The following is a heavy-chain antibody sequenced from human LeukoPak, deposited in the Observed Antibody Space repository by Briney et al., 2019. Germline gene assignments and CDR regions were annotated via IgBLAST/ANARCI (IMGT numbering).Heavy chain of an antibody. V-gene: IGHV3-73*01. CDR2: IRSKANSYAT. D-gene: IGHD4-11*01. Sequence: GGSLRLSCAASGFTFSGSAMHWVRQASGKGLEWVGRIRSKANSYATAYAASVKGRFTISRDDSKNTAYLQMNSLKTEDTAVYYCTRHTSNSNYDGAYYYYYMDVWGKGTTVTVSS. J-gene: IGHJ6*03. CDR1: GFTFSGSA. CDR3: TRHTSNSNYDGAYYYYYMDV.